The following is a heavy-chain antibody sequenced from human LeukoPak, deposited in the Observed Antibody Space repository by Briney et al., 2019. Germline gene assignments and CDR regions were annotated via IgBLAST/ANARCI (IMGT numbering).Heavy chain of an antibody. Sequence: SETLSLTCTVSGGSISSYYWSWIRQPPGKGLEWIGYIYTSGSTNYNPSLKSRVTISVDTSKNQFSLKLSSVTAADTAVYYCARHSHTVISPFDYWGQGTTVTVSS. CDR3: ARHSHTVISPFDY. D-gene: IGHD4-11*01. J-gene: IGHJ4*03. CDR1: GGSISSYY. V-gene: IGHV4-4*09. CDR2: IYTSGST.